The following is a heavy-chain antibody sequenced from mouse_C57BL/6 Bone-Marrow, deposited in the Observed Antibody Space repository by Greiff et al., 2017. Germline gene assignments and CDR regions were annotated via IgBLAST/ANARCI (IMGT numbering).Heavy chain of an antibody. Sequence: VQLQQSGAELVRPGASVKLSCTASGFNIKDDYMHWVKQRPEQGLEWIGWIDPENGDTAYASKFQGKATITADTSSNTAYLQLSSLTSEDTAVYYCTSYGSFDYWGQGTTRTVSS. CDR1: GFNIKDDY. CDR3: TSYGSFDY. D-gene: IGHD1-1*01. J-gene: IGHJ2*01. V-gene: IGHV14-4*01. CDR2: IDPENGDT.